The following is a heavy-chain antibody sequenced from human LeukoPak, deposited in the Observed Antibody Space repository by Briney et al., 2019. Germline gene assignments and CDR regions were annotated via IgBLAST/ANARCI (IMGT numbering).Heavy chain of an antibody. V-gene: IGHV3-49*04. Sequence: PGGSLRLSCAASGFTFSSYWMSWVRQAPGKGLEWVGFIRSKAYGGTTEYAASVKGRFTISRDDSKSIAYLQMNSLKTEDTAVYYCTRDLGSFDYWGQGTLVTVSS. J-gene: IGHJ4*02. CDR1: GFTFSSYW. D-gene: IGHD6-19*01. CDR3: TRDLGSFDY. CDR2: IRSKAYGGTT.